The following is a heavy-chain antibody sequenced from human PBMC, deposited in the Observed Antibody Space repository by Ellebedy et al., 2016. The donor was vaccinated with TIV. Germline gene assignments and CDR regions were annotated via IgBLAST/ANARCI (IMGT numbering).Heavy chain of an antibody. V-gene: IGHV3-33*01. CDR3: ARGQGAFDI. CDR2: IWYDGSNK. Sequence: GGSLRLXXAASGFTFSSYGMHWVRQAPGKGLEWVAVIWYDGSNKYYADSVKGRFTISRDNSKNTLYLQMNSLRAEDTAVYYCARGQGAFDIWGQGTMVTVSS. J-gene: IGHJ3*02. CDR1: GFTFSSYG.